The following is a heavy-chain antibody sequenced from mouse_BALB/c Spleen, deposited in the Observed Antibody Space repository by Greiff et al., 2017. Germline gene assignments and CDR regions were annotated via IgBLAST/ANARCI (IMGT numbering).Heavy chain of an antibody. V-gene: IGHV1S81*02. CDR1: GYTFTSYY. CDR3: TRKSIYDGYYGAWFAY. D-gene: IGHD2-3*01. Sequence: QVQLQQSGAELVKPGASVKLSCKASGYTFTSYYMYWVKQRPGQGLEWIGEINPSNGGTNFNEKFKSKATLTVDKSSSTAYMQLSSLTSEDSAVYYCTRKSIYDGYYGAWFAYWGQGTLVTVSA. J-gene: IGHJ3*01. CDR2: INPSNGGT.